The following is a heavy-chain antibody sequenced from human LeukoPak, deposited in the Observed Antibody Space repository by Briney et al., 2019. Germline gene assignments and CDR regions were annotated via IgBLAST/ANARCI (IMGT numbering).Heavy chain of an antibody. CDR3: ARRMGNDY. CDR1: GFTFSDYY. D-gene: IGHD2-8*01. V-gene: IGHV3-11*01. CDR2: ISDSSSAI. Sequence: GGSLRLSCAASGFTFSDYYMSWIRQSPGKGREWVSFISDSSSAIYYADSVRGRFTVSRDNAKNSLYLQMNSLRAEDTAVYYCARRMGNDYWGQGTLVTVSS. J-gene: IGHJ4*02.